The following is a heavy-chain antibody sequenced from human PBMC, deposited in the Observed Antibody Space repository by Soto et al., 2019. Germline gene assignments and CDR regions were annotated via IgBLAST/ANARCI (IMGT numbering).Heavy chain of an antibody. Sequence: QVQLVESGGGVVQPGRSLRLSCAASGFTFSSYGMHWVRQAPGKGLEWVAVISNDGSDKYYADSVKGRFTISRDTSKNTKYLQVNSLRAEDTAVYYGAKEYYYLPYYYYGMDVWGQGTTVTVSS. J-gene: IGHJ6*02. CDR1: GFTFSSYG. CDR2: ISNDGSDK. CDR3: AKEYYYLPYYYYGMDV. V-gene: IGHV3-30*18. D-gene: IGHD1-26*01.